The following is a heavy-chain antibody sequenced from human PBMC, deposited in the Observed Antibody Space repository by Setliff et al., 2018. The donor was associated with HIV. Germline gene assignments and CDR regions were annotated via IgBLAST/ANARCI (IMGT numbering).Heavy chain of an antibody. CDR2: IYTTGST. CDR1: GGSISSSSYY. J-gene: IGHJ6*02. D-gene: IGHD3-22*01. CDR3: ARQDQYDDSGYYVGFYGIDV. Sequence: SETLSLTCTVSGGSISSSSYYWTWIRQPAGKGLEWIGRIYTTGSTNYNPSLKSRVTISVDTSKNQYSLKLSSVTAADTAVYYCARQDQYDDSGYYVGFYGIDVWRQGTTVTVSS. V-gene: IGHV4-61*02.